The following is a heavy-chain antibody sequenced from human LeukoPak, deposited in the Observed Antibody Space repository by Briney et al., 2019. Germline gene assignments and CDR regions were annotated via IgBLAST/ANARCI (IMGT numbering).Heavy chain of an antibody. CDR2: INHSGST. D-gene: IGHD6-13*01. J-gene: IGHJ4*02. Sequence: PSETLSLTCAVYGGSFSGYCWSWIRQPPGKGLEWIGEINHSGSTNYNPSLKSRVTISVDTSKNQFSLKLSSVTAADTAVYYCAREYSSSWYLDYWGQGTLVTVSS. V-gene: IGHV4-34*01. CDR1: GGSFSGYC. CDR3: AREYSSSWYLDY.